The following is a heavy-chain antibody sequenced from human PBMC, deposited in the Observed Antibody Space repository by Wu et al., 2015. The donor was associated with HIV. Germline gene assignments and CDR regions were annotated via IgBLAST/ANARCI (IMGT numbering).Heavy chain of an antibody. CDR1: GYTFTSYY. CDR2: INPSGGST. Sequence: QVQLVQSGAEVKKPGASVKVSCKASGYTFTSYYMHWVRQAPGQGLEWMGIINPSGGSTSYAQKFQGRVTMTRDTSTSTVYMELSSLRSEDTAVYYCARDYPRSIAARPGWFDPWGQGTLVTVSS. V-gene: IGHV1-46*03. J-gene: IGHJ5*02. CDR3: ARDYPRSIAARPGWFDP. D-gene: IGHD6-6*01.